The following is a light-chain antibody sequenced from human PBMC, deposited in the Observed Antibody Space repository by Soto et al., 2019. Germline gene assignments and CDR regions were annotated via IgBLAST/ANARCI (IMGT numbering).Light chain of an antibody. CDR1: QSVSSSY. V-gene: IGKV3D-20*02. Sequence: EIVWTQSQAPLSFSPGGRPTLSCTPSQSVSSSYLAWYQQKPGQAPRLLIYGASSRATGIPDRFSGSGSGTDFTLTISRLEPEDFAVYYCQQRSNWPLTFGGGTKVDIK. CDR3: QQRSNWPLT. J-gene: IGKJ4*01. CDR2: GAS.